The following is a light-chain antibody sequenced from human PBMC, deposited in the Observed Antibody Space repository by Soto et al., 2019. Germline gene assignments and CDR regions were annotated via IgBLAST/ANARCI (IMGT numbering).Light chain of an antibody. J-gene: IGLJ3*02. V-gene: IGLV2-14*03. CDR3: TSYTTSSPYLV. CDR1: SSDVGGYNY. Sequence: QYVLTQPASVSGSPGQSITISCTGTSSDVGGYNYVSWYQHHPGKAPKLMIYDVTNRPSGVSNRFSGSKSGNTASLTISGLQAEDEADYYCTSYTTSSPYLVFGGGTKLTVL. CDR2: DVT.